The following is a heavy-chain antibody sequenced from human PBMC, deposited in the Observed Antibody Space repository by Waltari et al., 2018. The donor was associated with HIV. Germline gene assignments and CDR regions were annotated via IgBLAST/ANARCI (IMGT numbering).Heavy chain of an antibody. CDR2: IKSDGSSR. D-gene: IGHD3-10*01. J-gene: IGHJ4*02. CDR3: ARDFYGSVGY. Sequence: EVQLVESGGGLVQPGGSLRLSCAGSGFTFSSYWMHWVRQAPGKGLVWGSRIKSDGSSRSYGESWKGRFTISRDNAKNTLYLQMNSLRAEDTAVYYCARDFYGSVGYWGQGTLVTVSS. CDR1: GFTFSSYW. V-gene: IGHV3-74*01.